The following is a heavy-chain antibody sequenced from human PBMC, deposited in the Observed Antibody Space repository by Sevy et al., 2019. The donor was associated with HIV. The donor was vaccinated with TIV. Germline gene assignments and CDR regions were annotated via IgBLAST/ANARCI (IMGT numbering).Heavy chain of an antibody. CDR1: GFTFSTYW. CDR2: IKKDGSEK. D-gene: IGHD2-2*01. CDR3: ARDCSSTSCLWGLDV. J-gene: IGHJ6*02. V-gene: IGHV3-7*03. Sequence: GGSLRLSCAASGFTFSTYWMSWVRQAPGKGLEWVANIKKDGSEKYYVDSVKGRFTISRDNAKSSLYLQMKSLRAEDTALYYCARDCSSTSCLWGLDVWGQGTTVTVSS.